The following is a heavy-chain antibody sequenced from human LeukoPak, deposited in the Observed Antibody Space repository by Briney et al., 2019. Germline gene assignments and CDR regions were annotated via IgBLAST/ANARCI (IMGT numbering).Heavy chain of an antibody. V-gene: IGHV1-8*01. D-gene: IGHD6-13*01. J-gene: IGHJ6*03. CDR1: GYTFTSYG. CDR3: ARGGDPIAAAGTYYHYYYYMDV. Sequence: GASVKVSCKASGYTFTSYGINWVRQATGQGLEWMGWMNPNSGNTGYAQKFQGRVTMTRNTSISTAYMELSSLRSEDTAVYYCARGGDPIAAAGTYYHYYYYMDVWGKGTTVTVSS. CDR2: MNPNSGNT.